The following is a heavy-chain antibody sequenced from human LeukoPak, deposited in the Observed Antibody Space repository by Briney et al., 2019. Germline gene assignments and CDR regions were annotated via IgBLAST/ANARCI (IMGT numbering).Heavy chain of an antibody. D-gene: IGHD3-22*01. CDR3: ARSSPLNYYDSSGYLVSTRARFDY. CDR1: GFTVSNNY. V-gene: IGHV3-66*01. J-gene: IGHJ4*02. CDR2: IYSGGST. Sequence: GGSLRLSCAASGFTVSNNYMRWVRQAPGKGLEWVSLIYSGGSTYYADSVKGRFTISRDNAKNSLYLQMNSLRAEDTAVYYCARSSPLNYYDSSGYLVSTRARFDYWGQGTLVTVSS.